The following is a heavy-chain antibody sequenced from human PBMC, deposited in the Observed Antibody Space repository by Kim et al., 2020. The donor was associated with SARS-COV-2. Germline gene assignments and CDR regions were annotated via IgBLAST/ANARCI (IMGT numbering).Heavy chain of an antibody. CDR3: WSPKPDY. CDR2: LYRDGNS. J-gene: IGHJ4*02. Sequence: GGSLRLSCAASGFTVSRNHMIWVRQAPGKGLEWVSVLYRDGNSYYADSVKGRFTISRDNSKNTLYLQMNSLRGDDTAVYYCWSPKPDYWGQGTLVTVSS. V-gene: IGHV3-66*01. CDR1: GFTVSRNH.